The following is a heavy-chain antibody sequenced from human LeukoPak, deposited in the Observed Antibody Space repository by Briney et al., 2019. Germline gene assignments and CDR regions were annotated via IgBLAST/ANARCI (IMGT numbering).Heavy chain of an antibody. V-gene: IGHV5-51*01. D-gene: IGHD3-16*01. CDR3: AMQSIMITFGGAKGENDAFDI. Sequence: GESLKISCKGSGYSFTNYWIGWVRQMPGKGLEWMGIIYPGDSDTRYSPSFQGQLTISADKSISTAYLQWSSLKASDTAMYYCAMQSIMITFGGAKGENDAFDIWGQGTMVTVSS. CDR1: GYSFTNYW. CDR2: IYPGDSDT. J-gene: IGHJ3*02.